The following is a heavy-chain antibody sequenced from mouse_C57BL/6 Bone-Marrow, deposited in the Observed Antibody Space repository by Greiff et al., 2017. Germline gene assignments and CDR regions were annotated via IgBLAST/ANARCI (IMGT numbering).Heavy chain of an antibody. CDR1: GYTFTSYW. CDR3: AREGYSNYPHYYAMNY. J-gene: IGHJ4*01. D-gene: IGHD2-5*01. CDR2: IDPSDSYT. Sequence: VQLQQPGAELVMPGASVKLSCKASGYTFTSYWMHWVKQRPGQGLEGIGEIDPSDSYTNYNQKFKGKSTLTVDKSSSTAYIQLSSLTSEDSAVDYSAREGYSNYPHYYAMNYWGQGTSVTVSS. V-gene: IGHV1-69*01.